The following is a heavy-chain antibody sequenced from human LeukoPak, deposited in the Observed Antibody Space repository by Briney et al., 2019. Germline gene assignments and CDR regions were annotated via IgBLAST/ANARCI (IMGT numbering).Heavy chain of an antibody. Sequence: ASVKVSCKASGGTFTSYAISWVRQAPGQGLEWRGGIIPIFGKANYAQKFQGRVTITTDESTSTAYMELSSLRSEDTAVYYCARAPPFLDGITGTTSIYYYYMDVWGKGTTVTVSS. V-gene: IGHV1-69*05. J-gene: IGHJ6*03. CDR3: ARAPPFLDGITGTTSIYYYYMDV. D-gene: IGHD1-7*01. CDR1: GGTFTSYA. CDR2: IIPIFGKA.